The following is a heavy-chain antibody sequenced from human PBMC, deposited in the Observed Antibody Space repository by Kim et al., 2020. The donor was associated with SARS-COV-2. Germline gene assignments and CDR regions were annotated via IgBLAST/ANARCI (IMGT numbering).Heavy chain of an antibody. CDR1: GFTFSDYY. D-gene: IGHD6-19*01. CDR3: ASIPRSSGWYLYY. Sequence: GGSLRLSCAASGFTFSDYYMSWIRQAPGKGLEWVSYISSSGSTIYYADSVKGRFTISRDNAKNSLYLQMNSLRAEDTAVYYCASIPRSSGWYLYYWGQGNLVTVSS. J-gene: IGHJ4*02. CDR2: ISSSGSTI. V-gene: IGHV3-11*01.